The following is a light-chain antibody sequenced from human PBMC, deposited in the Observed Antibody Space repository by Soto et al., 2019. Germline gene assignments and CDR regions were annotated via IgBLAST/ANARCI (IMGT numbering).Light chain of an antibody. CDR3: CSYAGSSTSVV. CDR1: SSDVGSYNL. J-gene: IGLJ2*01. V-gene: IGLV2-23*01. Sequence: QSVLTQPASVSGSPGQSITISCTGTSSDVGSYNLVSWYQQHPVKAPKLMIYEGSKRPSGVSNRFSGSKSGNTASLTISGLQAEDEADYYCCSYAGSSTSVVFGGGTKLTVL. CDR2: EGS.